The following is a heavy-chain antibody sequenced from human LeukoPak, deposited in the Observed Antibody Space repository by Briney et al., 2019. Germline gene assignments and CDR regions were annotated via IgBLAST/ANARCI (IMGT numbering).Heavy chain of an antibody. CDR1: GYTFTSYG. D-gene: IGHD3-3*01. CDR3: ASGAWGYDFWSGPFDY. Sequence: SVKVSCKASGYTFTSYGISWVRQAPGQGLEWMGRIIPILGIANYAQKFQGRVTITADKSTSTAYMELSSLRSEDTAVYYCASGAWGYDFWSGPFDYWGQGTLVTVSS. V-gene: IGHV1-69*04. J-gene: IGHJ4*02. CDR2: IIPILGIA.